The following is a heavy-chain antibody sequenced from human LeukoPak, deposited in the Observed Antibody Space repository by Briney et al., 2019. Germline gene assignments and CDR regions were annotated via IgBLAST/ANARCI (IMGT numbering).Heavy chain of an antibody. CDR2: INWNGGST. Sequence: GGSLRLSCAASGFTFDDYGMSWVRQAPGKGLEWVSGINWNGGSTGYADSVKGRVTISRDNAKNSLYLQMNSLRAEDTALYYCARDRIAAAGAYSYYYYYYMDVWGKGTTVTVSS. D-gene: IGHD6-13*01. CDR3: ARDRIAAAGAYSYYYYYYMDV. J-gene: IGHJ6*03. V-gene: IGHV3-20*04. CDR1: GFTFDDYG.